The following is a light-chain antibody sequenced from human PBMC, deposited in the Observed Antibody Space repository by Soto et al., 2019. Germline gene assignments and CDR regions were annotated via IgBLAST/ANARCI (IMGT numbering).Light chain of an antibody. J-gene: IGLJ2*01. Sequence: SSELTQPPSVSVAPGETARITCGGNNIGRKSVHWYHQKPGQAPVLVIYYDSDRPSGIPERFSGSNSGNTATLTITRVEAGDEADSYGQVCDSNSEQSVFGGGTEVAVL. V-gene: IGLV3-21*01. CDR2: YDS. CDR3: QVCDSNSEQSV. CDR1: NIGRKS.